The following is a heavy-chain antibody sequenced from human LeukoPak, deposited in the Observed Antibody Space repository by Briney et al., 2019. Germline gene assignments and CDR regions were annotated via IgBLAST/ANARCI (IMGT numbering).Heavy chain of an antibody. V-gene: IGHV1-2*02. J-gene: IGHJ4*02. CDR2: INPSNGGT. CDR3: ARGTVAAGVEFFDF. D-gene: IGHD6-13*01. CDR1: GYTFTGPY. Sequence: ASVTVSCKASGYTFTGPYVHWVRRAPGQGLEWMGWINPSNGGTDYARKFQGRVTMTRDTSVSTAYMVLNWLRSDDTAVYYCARGTVAAGVEFFDFWGQGTLVTVSS.